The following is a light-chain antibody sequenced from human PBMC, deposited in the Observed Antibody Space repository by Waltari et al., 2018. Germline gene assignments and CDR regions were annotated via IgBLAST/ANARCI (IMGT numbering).Light chain of an antibody. Sequence: DIQMTQSPATLSASVGDRVTITCRASQSISTWLAWYQQKPGKSPNLLIYESSSLESGVPSRLRGSGSGTEFTLTISGLQPDDFATYYCQQYNSFPITFGPGTRLEIK. CDR1: QSISTW. V-gene: IGKV1-5*03. J-gene: IGKJ5*01. CDR3: QQYNSFPIT. CDR2: ESS.